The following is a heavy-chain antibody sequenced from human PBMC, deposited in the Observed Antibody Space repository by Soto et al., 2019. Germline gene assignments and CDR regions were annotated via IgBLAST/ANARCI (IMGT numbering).Heavy chain of an antibody. D-gene: IGHD1-26*01. J-gene: IGHJ5*02. CDR1: QFSFSGYW. CDR3: AKVASGSYAWFDR. CDR2: VNPDGSTT. Sequence: EVQLVESGGGLVQPGGSLRLSCAASQFSFSGYWMHWVRQAPGKGLMWVSRVNPDGSTTTYADSVKGRFTISRDNAKNTVFLQMNSLRADDTAVYYCAKVASGSYAWFDRWGQGTLVTVSS. V-gene: IGHV3-74*01.